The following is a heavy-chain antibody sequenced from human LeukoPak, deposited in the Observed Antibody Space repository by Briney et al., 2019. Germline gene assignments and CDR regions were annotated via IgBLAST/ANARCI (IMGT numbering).Heavy chain of an antibody. Sequence: SGGSLRLSCAASGFPFNVQTMSWVRQAPGKRLDWVASMRQDGSEIYYVDSVKGRFTISRDNPKNSLYLQMNSLRAEDTAVYYCAKGGATRGRFENWGQGTLVTVSS. J-gene: IGHJ4*02. CDR1: GFPFNVQT. CDR2: MRQDGSEI. CDR3: AKGGATRGRFEN. D-gene: IGHD1-26*01. V-gene: IGHV3-7*01.